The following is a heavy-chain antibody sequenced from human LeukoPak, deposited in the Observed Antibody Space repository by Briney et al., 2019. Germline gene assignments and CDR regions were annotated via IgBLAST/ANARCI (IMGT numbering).Heavy chain of an antibody. CDR2: FDPEDGET. D-gene: IGHD6-13*01. CDR3: ATEIGQQLVEEEGYYYYYMDV. Sequence: ASVKVSCKVSGYTLTELSMHWVRQAPGKGLEWMGGFDPEDGETIYAQKFQGRVTMTEDTSTDTSYMELSSLRSEDTAVYYCATEIGQQLVEEEGYYYYYMDVWGKGTTVTVSS. CDR1: GYTLTELS. V-gene: IGHV1-24*01. J-gene: IGHJ6*03.